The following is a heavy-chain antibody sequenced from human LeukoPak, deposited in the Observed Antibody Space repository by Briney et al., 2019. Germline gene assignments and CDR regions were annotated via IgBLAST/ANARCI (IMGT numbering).Heavy chain of an antibody. Sequence: GGSLGLSCEASGFTFSSYGMNWVRQAPGRGLKWVSYISGTSTTRYYADSVKGRFTISRDNAKNSLYLQVNSLRAEDTAVYYCARADLELGYYYSYGLDVWGQGTTVTVSS. CDR2: ISGTSTTR. CDR3: ARADLELGYYYSYGLDV. V-gene: IGHV3-48*01. J-gene: IGHJ6*02. CDR1: GFTFSSYG. D-gene: IGHD1-7*01.